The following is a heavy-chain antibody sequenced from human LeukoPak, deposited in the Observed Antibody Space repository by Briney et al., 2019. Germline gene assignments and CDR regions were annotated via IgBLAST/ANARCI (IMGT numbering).Heavy chain of an antibody. V-gene: IGHV3-23*01. CDR2: VSANGSTT. Sequence: GGSLRLSCAASGFTFSSHAISWVRQAPGKGLEWVSAVSANGSTTYYADSVKGRFTISRDNSRNTLSLQMNSLRAEDAAVYYCVREVDDWPNNCFDPWGQGTLVTVSS. CDR1: GFTFSSHA. J-gene: IGHJ5*02. CDR3: VREVDDWPNNCFDP. D-gene: IGHD3-9*01.